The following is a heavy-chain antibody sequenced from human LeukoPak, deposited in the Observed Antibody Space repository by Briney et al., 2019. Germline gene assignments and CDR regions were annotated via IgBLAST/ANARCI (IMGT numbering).Heavy chain of an antibody. J-gene: IGHJ4*02. Sequence: GGSLRLSCAASGFTFSSYSMNWVRQAPGKGLEWVSSISSSSSYIYYADSVKGRFTISRGNAKNSLYLQMNSLRAEDTAVYYCARMAGGLTLRVLDYWGQGTLVTVSS. CDR1: GFTFSSYS. CDR2: ISSSSSYI. V-gene: IGHV3-21*01. D-gene: IGHD3-16*01. CDR3: ARMAGGLTLRVLDY.